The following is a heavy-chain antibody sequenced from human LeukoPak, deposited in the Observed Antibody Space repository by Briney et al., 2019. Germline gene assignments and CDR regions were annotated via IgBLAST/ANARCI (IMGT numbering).Heavy chain of an antibody. J-gene: IGHJ4*02. Sequence: PGESLKISCKGSGYNFTSYWIAWVRQMPGKGPEWMGIIYPGDSNIRYSPSFQGQVTISADKSISTAFLRWGSLKASDTAMYYCARQPGGTTIDYWGQGTLVTVSS. D-gene: IGHD1-26*01. CDR2: IYPGDSNI. CDR3: ARQPGGTTIDY. V-gene: IGHV5-51*01. CDR1: GYNFTSYW.